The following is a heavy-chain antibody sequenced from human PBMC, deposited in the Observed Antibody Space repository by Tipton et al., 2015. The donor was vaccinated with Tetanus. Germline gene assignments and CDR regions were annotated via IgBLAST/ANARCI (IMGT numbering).Heavy chain of an antibody. Sequence: SLRLSCAASGFTFDDYAMHWVRQAPGKGLEWVSGISWNSGSIGYADSVKGRFTISRDNSKNTLYLQMNSLRAEDTAVYYCASNWFDYWGQGTLVTVSS. CDR3: ASNWFDY. V-gene: IGHV3-9*01. CDR2: ISWNSGSI. CDR1: GFTFDDYA. J-gene: IGHJ4*02. D-gene: IGHD1-20*01.